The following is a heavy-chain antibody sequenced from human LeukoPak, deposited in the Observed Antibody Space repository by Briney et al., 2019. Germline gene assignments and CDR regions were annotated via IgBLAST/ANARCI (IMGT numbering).Heavy chain of an antibody. V-gene: IGHV1-2*02. J-gene: IGHJ1*01. Sequence: EASVKVSCKASGYTFTGYYMHWVRQAPGQGLEWMGWINPNSGGTNYAQKFQGRVTMTRDTSISTAYMVLSRLRSDDTAVYYCARDGVGYYDSSGYYYFQHWGQGTLVTVSS. D-gene: IGHD3-22*01. CDR2: INPNSGGT. CDR3: ARDGVGYYDSSGYYYFQH. CDR1: GYTFTGYY.